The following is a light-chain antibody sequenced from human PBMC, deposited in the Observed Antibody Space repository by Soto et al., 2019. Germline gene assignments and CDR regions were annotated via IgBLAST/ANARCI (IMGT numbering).Light chain of an antibody. V-gene: IGKV1-39*01. CDR2: AAS. J-gene: IGKJ3*01. Sequence: DIQMTQSPASLSASVGDRVTITCRASQTITRYLNWYQQKPGKAPKLLIYAASSLQSVVPSRFSGSGSGTYFSLTISSLQPEDFATYYCQQNYSPPFTFGPGTPVDIK. CDR3: QQNYSPPFT. CDR1: QTITRY.